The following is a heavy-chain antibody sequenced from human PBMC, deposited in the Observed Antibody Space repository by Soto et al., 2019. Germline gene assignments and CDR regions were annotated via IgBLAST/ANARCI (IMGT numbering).Heavy chain of an antibody. D-gene: IGHD6-25*01. CDR3: ARLYSSGSSSLNWFDP. CDR1: GGSISSSNW. Sequence: SETLSLTCAVSGGSISSSNWWSWVRQPPGKGLEWIGEIYHSGSTNYNPSLKSRVTISVDKSKNQFSLKLSSVTAADTAVYYCARLYSSGSSSLNWFDPRGQGTLVTVSS. CDR2: IYHSGST. V-gene: IGHV4-4*02. J-gene: IGHJ5*02.